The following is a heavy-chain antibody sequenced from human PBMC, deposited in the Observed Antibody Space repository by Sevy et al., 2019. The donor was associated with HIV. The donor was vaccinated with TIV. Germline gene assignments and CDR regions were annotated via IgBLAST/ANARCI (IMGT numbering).Heavy chain of an antibody. Sequence: ASVKVSCKTSGCTFSDDYIHWVRQAPGERLEWMGWINSAGTNYAETFQGRVTMTRDASITTAYMELNSLRSDDTATYYCATSANLDTSWFDPWGQGVVVTVSS. V-gene: IGHV1-2*02. D-gene: IGHD1-1*01. CDR2: INSAGT. CDR3: ATSANLDTSWFDP. J-gene: IGHJ5*02. CDR1: GCTFSDDY.